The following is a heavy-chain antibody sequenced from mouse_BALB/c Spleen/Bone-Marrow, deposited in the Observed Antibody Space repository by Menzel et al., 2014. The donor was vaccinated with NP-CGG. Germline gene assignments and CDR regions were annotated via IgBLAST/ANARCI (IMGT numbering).Heavy chain of an antibody. CDR2: TSSGGST. CDR1: GFTFSSYA. J-gene: IGHJ3*01. V-gene: IGHV5-6-5*01. D-gene: IGHD2-4*01. CDR3: ARGGGYDYGSWFAY. Sequence: EVMLVESGGGLVKPGGSLKLSCAASGFTFSSYAMSWVRQTPEKRLEWVASTSSGGSTYYPDSVKGRFTISRDNARNILYLQMSSLRSEDTAMYYCARGGGYDYGSWFAYWGQGTLVTVSA.